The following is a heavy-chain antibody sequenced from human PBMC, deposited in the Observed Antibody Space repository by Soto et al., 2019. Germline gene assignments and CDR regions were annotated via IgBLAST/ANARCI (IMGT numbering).Heavy chain of an antibody. CDR2: IKAGNGNT. CDR1: GYTFTSYA. V-gene: IGHV1-3*01. CDR3: ARGLGYSYGFYYYYGMDV. D-gene: IGHD5-18*01. Sequence: ASVKVSCKASGYTFTSYAMHWVRQAPGQRLEWMGWIKAGNGNTKYSQKFQGRVTITRDTSASTAYMELSSLRSEDTAVYYCARGLGYSYGFYYYYGMDVWGQGTSVTVSS. J-gene: IGHJ6*02.